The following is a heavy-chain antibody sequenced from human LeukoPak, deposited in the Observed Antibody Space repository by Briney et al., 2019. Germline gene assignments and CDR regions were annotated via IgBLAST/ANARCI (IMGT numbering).Heavy chain of an antibody. CDR1: GLTFSDYY. CDR2: ISGNSIYT. V-gene: IGHV3-11*05. J-gene: IGHJ4*02. CDR3: SRGDYDSSSGFRW. D-gene: IGHD3-22*01. Sequence: GGSLRLSCAASGLTFSDYYMSSIRQAPGKGLEWISYISGNSIYTNYADSVKGRFTISRDNVKKSLYLQMNSLRDEDAAIYYCSRGDYDSSSGFRWWGQGTLVTVSS.